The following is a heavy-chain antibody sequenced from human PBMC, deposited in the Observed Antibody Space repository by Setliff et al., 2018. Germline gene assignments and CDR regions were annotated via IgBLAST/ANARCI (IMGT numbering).Heavy chain of an antibody. V-gene: IGHV4-34*01. Sequence: SEALSLTCTVYGASFSDYYWGWIRQPPGKGLEWIAEINHSGSTNYNPSLKSRVTISVDTSKNQFSLILRSVTAADTAVYYCARGRMRGSCSGPSCTYDPFDIWGQGTPVTVSS. CDR1: GASFSDYY. CDR2: INHSGST. D-gene: IGHD2-2*01. J-gene: IGHJ3*02. CDR3: ARGRMRGSCSGPSCTYDPFDI.